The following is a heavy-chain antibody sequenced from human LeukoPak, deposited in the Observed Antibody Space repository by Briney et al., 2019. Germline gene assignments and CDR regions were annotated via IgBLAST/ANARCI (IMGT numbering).Heavy chain of an antibody. V-gene: IGHV3-23*01. CDR3: ITDPPRGYFDY. CDR2: ISGSGGST. J-gene: IGHJ4*02. CDR1: GFTFSSYA. Sequence: GGSLRLSCAASGFTFSSYAMSWVRQAPGEGLEWVSAISGSGGSTYYADSVKGRFTISRDNSKNTLYLQMNSLKTEDTAIYYCITDPPRGYFDYWGQGTLVTVSS.